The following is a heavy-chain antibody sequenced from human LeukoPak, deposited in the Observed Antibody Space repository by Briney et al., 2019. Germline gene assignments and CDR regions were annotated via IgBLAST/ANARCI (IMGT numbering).Heavy chain of an antibody. CDR3: AREYYYGSGSYKEYYFDY. J-gene: IGHJ4*02. V-gene: IGHV4-38-2*02. Sequence: PSETLSLTCAVSGYSISSGYYWGWIRQPPGKGLEWIGSIYHSGSTYYNPSLKSRVTISVDTSKNQFSLKLSSVTAADTAVYYCAREYYYGSGSYKEYYFDYWGQGTLVTVSS. CDR2: IYHSGST. CDR1: GYSISSGYY. D-gene: IGHD3-10*01.